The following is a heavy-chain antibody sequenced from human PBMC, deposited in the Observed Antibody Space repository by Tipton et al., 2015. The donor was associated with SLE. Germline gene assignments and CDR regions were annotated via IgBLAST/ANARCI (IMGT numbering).Heavy chain of an antibody. J-gene: IGHJ2*01. D-gene: IGHD1-26*01. Sequence: TLSLTCTVSGGSVSNPSYYWGWIRQPPGKGLEWIGSIYYSGNIYYTPSLKSRVTISEDTSKNQLSLTLSSVIVADTAVYYCARRGVGATYWYFDLWGRGTLVTVSS. CDR2: IYYSGNI. CDR1: GGSVSNPSYY. CDR3: ARRGVGATYWYFDL. V-gene: IGHV4-39*01.